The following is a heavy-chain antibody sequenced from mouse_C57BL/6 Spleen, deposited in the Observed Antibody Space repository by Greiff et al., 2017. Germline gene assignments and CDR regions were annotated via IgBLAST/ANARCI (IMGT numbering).Heavy chain of an antibody. J-gene: IGHJ1*03. CDR1: GYTFTSYW. CDR3: ASPPYFDV. V-gene: IGHV1-50*01. CDR2: IDPSDSYT. Sequence: QVQLQQPGAELVKPGASVKLSCKASGYTFTSYWMQWVKQRPGQGLEWIGEIDPSDSYTNYNQKFKGKATLTVDTSSSTAYMQLSSPTSEDSAVYYCASPPYFDVWGTGTTVTVSS.